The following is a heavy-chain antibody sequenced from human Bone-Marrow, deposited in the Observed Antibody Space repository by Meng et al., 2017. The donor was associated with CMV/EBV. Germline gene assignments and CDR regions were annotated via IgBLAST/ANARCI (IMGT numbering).Heavy chain of an antibody. CDR1: GFTFSSYW. D-gene: IGHD5-24*01. V-gene: IGHV3-74*03. J-gene: IGHJ5*02. CDR3: AKDGRRDGYNAP. CDR2: INSDGSST. Sequence: GGSLRLSCAASGFTFSSYWMHWVRQAPGKGLVWLARINSDGSSTTYADSVKGRFTISRDNAKNTLYLQMNSLRAEDTAVYYCAKDGRRDGYNAPWGQGTLVTVSS.